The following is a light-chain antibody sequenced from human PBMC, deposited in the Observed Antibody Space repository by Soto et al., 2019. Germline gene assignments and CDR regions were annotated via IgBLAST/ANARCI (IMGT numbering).Light chain of an antibody. Sequence: QSALTQPASVSGSPGQSITISCTGRSSDVGGYNYVSWYQHHPGKAPKLMIYDVSNRPSGVSNRFSGSKSGNTASLTISGLQAEDEADYICSSYTSSTTYVFGTGTKLTVL. V-gene: IGLV2-14*03. J-gene: IGLJ1*01. CDR3: SSYTSSTTYV. CDR2: DVS. CDR1: SSDVGGYNY.